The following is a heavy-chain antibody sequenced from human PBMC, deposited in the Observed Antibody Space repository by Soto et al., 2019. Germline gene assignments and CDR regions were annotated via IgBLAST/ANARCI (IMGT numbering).Heavy chain of an antibody. CDR1: GGSFSDFY. CDR2: INHIGYR. D-gene: IGHD2-15*01. V-gene: IGHV4-34*02. J-gene: IGHJ4*02. CDR3: GPRGAVAPRGY. Sequence: QVQLQQWGAGLLKPSETLSLTCAVSGGSFSDFYWTWIRQLPGKGLEWIGEINHIGYRNYNPSLESRVAISVDPSKNQFSLNLRSVTAADTAVYYCGPRGAVAPRGYWGQGTLVTVSS.